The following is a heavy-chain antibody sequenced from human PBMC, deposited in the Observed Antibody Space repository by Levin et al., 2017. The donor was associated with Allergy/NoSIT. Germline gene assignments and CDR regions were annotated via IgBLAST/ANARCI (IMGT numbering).Heavy chain of an antibody. D-gene: IGHD3-10*01. CDR1: GYTFTTYG. CDR3: VREVEVRGVILFGY. V-gene: IGHV1-18*01. J-gene: IGHJ4*02. Sequence: ASVKVSCKASGYTFTTYGISWVRQAPGQGLEWMGWISAYNGNTHFAQSLQGRVTLTRETSTSTAYMELRSLTSDDTAVYYCVREVEVRGVILFGYWGQGTLVTVSS. CDR2: ISAYNGNT.